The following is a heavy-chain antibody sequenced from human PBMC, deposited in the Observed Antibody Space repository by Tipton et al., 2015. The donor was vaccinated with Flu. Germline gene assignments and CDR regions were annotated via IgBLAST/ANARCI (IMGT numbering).Heavy chain of an antibody. D-gene: IGHD2-2*01. J-gene: IGHJ6*02. CDR2: IYYSGST. Sequence: TLSLTCTVSGGSISSNSYYWGWIRQPPGKGLEWIGSIYYSGSTYYSPSLKSRVTISVDTSKNQFSLKLSSVTAADTAVYYCARDDCSSTSCYVSPNYYYGMDVWDQGPIGH. V-gene: IGHV4-39*07. CDR1: GGSISSNSYY. CDR3: ARDDCSSTSCYVSPNYYYGMDV.